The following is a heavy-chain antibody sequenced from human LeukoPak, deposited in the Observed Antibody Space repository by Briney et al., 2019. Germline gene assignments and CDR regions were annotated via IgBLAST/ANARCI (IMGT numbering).Heavy chain of an antibody. V-gene: IGHV3-13*04. CDR3: VREIRETVITRHYYYGIDV. CDR2: IGAGEDT. Sequence: GGSLRLSCAASGFTFSSYDMHWVRQATGKGLEWVSAIGAGEDTYYLGSVKGRFTISRENAKNVLYLQMSSLRVEDTAVYYCVREIRETVITRHYYYGIDVWGQGTTVTVSS. D-gene: IGHD1-7*01. CDR1: GFTFSSYD. J-gene: IGHJ6*02.